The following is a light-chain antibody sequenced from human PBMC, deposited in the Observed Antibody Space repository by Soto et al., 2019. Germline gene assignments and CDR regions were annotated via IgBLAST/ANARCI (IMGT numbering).Light chain of an antibody. Sequence: EIVLTQSPVTLSLSPGERATLSCRASQKITNNFLAWFQQKPGLAPRLLIYGASTRASGIPDRFSGSGSGIDFALTISRLAPEDFAVYYCQQYGRSPFTFGQGTKLQIK. J-gene: IGKJ2*01. CDR1: QKITNNF. CDR3: QQYGRSPFT. CDR2: GAS. V-gene: IGKV3-20*01.